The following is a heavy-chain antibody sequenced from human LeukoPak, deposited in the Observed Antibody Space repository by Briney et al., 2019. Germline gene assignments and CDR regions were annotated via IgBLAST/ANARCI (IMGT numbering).Heavy chain of an antibody. CDR2: ISSGSTYI. D-gene: IGHD6-13*01. V-gene: IGHV3-21*01. CDR3: ARGSSSGLKSYYFDY. Sequence: NPGGSLRLSCAASGFTFSNYVINWVRQAPGKGLEWVSSISSGSTYIYYADLVKGRFTISRDNANSSLYLQMSSLRDEDTAVYYCARGSSSGLKSYYFDYWGQGTLVTVSS. CDR1: GFTFSNYV. J-gene: IGHJ4*02.